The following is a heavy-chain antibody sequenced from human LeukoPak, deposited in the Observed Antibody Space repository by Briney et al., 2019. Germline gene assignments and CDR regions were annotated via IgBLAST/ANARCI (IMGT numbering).Heavy chain of an antibody. CDR3: TTAYGHSDFDY. V-gene: IGHV3-15*01. D-gene: IGHD3-3*02. J-gene: IGHJ4*02. CDR2: VKSKIDGGTT. CDR1: GFTISNAR. Sequence: GGSLRLSCAASGFTISNARMGWVRQAPGKGLEWVGLVKSKIDGGTTDFAAPVKGRFTISTDDSKHTLYLQMNSLKSEDTAVYYCTTAYGHSDFDYWGQGTLVTVSS.